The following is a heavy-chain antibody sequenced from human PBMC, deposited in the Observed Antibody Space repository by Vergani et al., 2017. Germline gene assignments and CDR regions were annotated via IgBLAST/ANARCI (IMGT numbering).Heavy chain of an antibody. J-gene: IGHJ3*02. V-gene: IGHV4-38-2*02. CDR3: ARERNSDAFDI. Sequence: QVQLQESGPGLVKPSETLSLTCAVSGYSISSGYYWGWIRQPPGKGLEWIGSIYHSGSTYYNPSLKGRVTISVDTSKNQFSLKLSSVTAADTAVYYCARERNSDAFDIWGQGTMVTVSS. CDR1: GYSISSGYY. D-gene: IGHD1-14*01. CDR2: IYHSGST.